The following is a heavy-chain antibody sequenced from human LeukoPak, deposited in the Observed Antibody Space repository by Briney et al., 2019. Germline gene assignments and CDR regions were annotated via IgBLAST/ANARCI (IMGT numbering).Heavy chain of an antibody. V-gene: IGHV3-48*01. J-gene: IGHJ4*02. Sequence: GGSLRLSCAASGFTFSSYNMHWVRQTPGKGLEWVSYIVSSSSSIYYAASVKGRFTISRDNAKNSLYLQMNSLRAEDTAVYYCASDVVGGTNYWGQGTLVTVSS. CDR2: IVSSSSSI. CDR3: ASDVVGGTNY. D-gene: IGHD1-1*01. CDR1: GFTFSSYN.